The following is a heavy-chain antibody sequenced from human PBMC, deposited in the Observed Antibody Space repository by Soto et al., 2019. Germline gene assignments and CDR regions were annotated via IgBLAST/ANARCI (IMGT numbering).Heavy chain of an antibody. CDR2: ITDTGGDA. Sequence: VGSLRLSCVASGITFGNRAMSWVRQAPGEGLEWVSAITDTGGDAKYADSVRGRFAISRDNSKNTLYLQMSSLRAEDSAVYYCARWSKDSYQGSRIFGFCGRGTLVTVSS. J-gene: IGHJ4*02. V-gene: IGHV3-23*01. D-gene: IGHD3-10*01. CDR1: GITFGNRA. CDR3: ARWSKDSYQGSRIFGF.